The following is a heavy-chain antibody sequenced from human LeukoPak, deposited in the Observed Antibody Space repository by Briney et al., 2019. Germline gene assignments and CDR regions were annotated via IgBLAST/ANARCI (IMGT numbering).Heavy chain of an antibody. D-gene: IGHD3-10*01. CDR2: ISGSSNTI. J-gene: IGHJ4*02. CDR3: ARVPGDYYGSGSYSLYFDY. CDR1: GFTLSSYS. V-gene: IGHV3-48*02. Sequence: GGSLRLSCAASGFTLSSYSMNWVRQAPGRGLEWVSYISGSSNTIYYADSVKGRFTISRDNAKNSLYLQMNSLRDEDTAVYYCARVPGDYYGSGSYSLYFDYWGQGTLVTVSS.